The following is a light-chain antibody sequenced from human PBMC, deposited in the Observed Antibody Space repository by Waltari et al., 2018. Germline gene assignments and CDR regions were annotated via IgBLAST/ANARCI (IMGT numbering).Light chain of an antibody. CDR3: QNHERLPAM. J-gene: IGKJ1*01. V-gene: IGKV3-20*01. Sequence: EIVLTQSPGTLSLSPGERATLPCRASQSFSRYLARYQQQPGQAPRLLIYAASSRATGIPDRVSGSGSGTDFSLSISRREPEDFAVYYFQNHERLPAMFGQGTKVEIK. CDR1: QSFSRY. CDR2: AAS.